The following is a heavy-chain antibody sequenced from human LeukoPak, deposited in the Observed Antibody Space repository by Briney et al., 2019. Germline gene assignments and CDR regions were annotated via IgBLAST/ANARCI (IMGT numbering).Heavy chain of an antibody. J-gene: IGHJ4*02. V-gene: IGHV3-48*03. Sequence: GSLRLSCAASGFTFSSYEMNWVRQAPGRGLEWVSYISSSGSTIYYADSVKGRFTISRDNAKNSLYLQMKSLRVEDTAVYYCAREKPELDYWGQGTLVTVSP. CDR1: GFTFSSYE. CDR3: AREKPELDY. CDR2: ISSSGSTI.